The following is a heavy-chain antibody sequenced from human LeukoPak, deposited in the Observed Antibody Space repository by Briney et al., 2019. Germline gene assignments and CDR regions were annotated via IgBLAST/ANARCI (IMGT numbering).Heavy chain of an antibody. Sequence: SETLSLTCTVSGGSISSYYWSWIRQPPGKGPEWIGYISTSGSTNYNPSLKSRVTISVDTSKNQCSLKLSSVTAADTAVYYCARHKYDSSGYDYWGQGTLVTVSS. V-gene: IGHV4-4*09. D-gene: IGHD3-22*01. CDR1: GGSISSYY. J-gene: IGHJ4*02. CDR3: ARHKYDSSGYDY. CDR2: ISTSGST.